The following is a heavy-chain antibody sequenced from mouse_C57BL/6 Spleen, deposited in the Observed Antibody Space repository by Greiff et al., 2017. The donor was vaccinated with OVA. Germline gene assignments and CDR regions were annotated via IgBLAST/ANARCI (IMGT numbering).Heavy chain of an antibody. CDR3: ASGITTVVALDAMDY. CDR1: GYTFTDYN. J-gene: IGHJ4*01. Sequence: VQLKQSGPELVKPGASVKMSCKASGYTFTDYNMHWVKQSHGKSLEWIGYINPNNGGTSYNQKFKGKATLTVNKSSSTAYMELRSLTSEDSAVYDGASGITTVVALDAMDYWGQGTSVTVSS. D-gene: IGHD1-1*01. CDR2: INPNNGGT. V-gene: IGHV1-22*01.